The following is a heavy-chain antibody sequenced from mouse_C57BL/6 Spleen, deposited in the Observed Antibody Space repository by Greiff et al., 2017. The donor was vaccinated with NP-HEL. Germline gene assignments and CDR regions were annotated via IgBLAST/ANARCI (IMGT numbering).Heavy chain of an antibody. Sequence: QVQLQQPGAELVKPGASVKLSCTASGYTFTSYWMHWVKQRPGQGLEWIGMIHPNSGSTNYNEKFKSKATLTVDKSSSTAYMQLSSLTSEDSAVYYCAREGDYDYPSDYWGQGTTLTVSS. J-gene: IGHJ2*01. CDR3: AREGDYDYPSDY. V-gene: IGHV1-64*01. D-gene: IGHD2-4*01. CDR1: GYTFTSYW. CDR2: IHPNSGST.